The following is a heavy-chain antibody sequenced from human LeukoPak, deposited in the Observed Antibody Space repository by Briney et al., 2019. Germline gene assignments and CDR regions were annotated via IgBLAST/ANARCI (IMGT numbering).Heavy chain of an antibody. CDR1: GFPFSSHN. CDR3: VRDGQTSGSPDDY. Sequence: GRSLRLSCTSSGFPFSSHNMHWVRQAPARGLECVSLITTSSSYIFYADAVKGRLPVTRDNSKNLLYLEINSLRAEDTAVYYCVRDGQTSGSPDDYWGQGTLVTVSS. J-gene: IGHJ4*02. D-gene: IGHD1-26*01. CDR2: ITTSSSYI. V-gene: IGHV3-21*06.